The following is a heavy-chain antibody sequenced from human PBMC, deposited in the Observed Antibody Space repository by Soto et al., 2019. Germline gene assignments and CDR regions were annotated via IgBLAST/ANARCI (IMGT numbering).Heavy chain of an antibody. V-gene: IGHV4-39*02. Sequence: SETLSLTCSVSGGSISSSSYFWGWIRQPPGKGLEWIGSIYYSGSTYYNPSLKSRVTVSVDTSKNQFSLKLSSVTAADTAVYYCARDLPPVDYWGQGTLVTVSS. CDR2: IYYSGST. J-gene: IGHJ4*02. CDR3: ARDLPPVDY. CDR1: GGSISSSSYF.